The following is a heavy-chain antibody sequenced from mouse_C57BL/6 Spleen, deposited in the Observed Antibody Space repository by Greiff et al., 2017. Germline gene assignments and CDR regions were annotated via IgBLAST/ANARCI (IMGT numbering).Heavy chain of an antibody. CDR3: ARATTVVGRAMDY. Sequence: EVQLVESGPELVKPGASVKISCKASGYSFTGYYMNWVKQSPEKSLEWIGEIKPSTGGTTYNQKFKAKATLTVDKSSSTAYMQLKSLTSEDSAVYYCARATTVVGRAMDYWGQGTSVTVSS. V-gene: IGHV1-42*01. J-gene: IGHJ4*01. D-gene: IGHD1-1*01. CDR1: GYSFTGYY. CDR2: IKPSTGGT.